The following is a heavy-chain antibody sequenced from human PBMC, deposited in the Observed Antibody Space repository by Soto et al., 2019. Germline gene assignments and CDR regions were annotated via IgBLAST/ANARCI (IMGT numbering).Heavy chain of an antibody. J-gene: IGHJ4*02. CDR1: GFTFSSYA. CDR2: ISYDGSNK. CDR3: ARVLRFLEWLFPLAY. D-gene: IGHD3-3*01. Sequence: GGSLRLSCAASGFTFSSYAMHWVRQAPGKGLEWVAVISYDGSNKYYADSVKGRFTISRDNSKNTLYLQMNSLRAEDTAVYYCARVLRFLEWLFPLAYWGQGTLVTVSS. V-gene: IGHV3-30-3*01.